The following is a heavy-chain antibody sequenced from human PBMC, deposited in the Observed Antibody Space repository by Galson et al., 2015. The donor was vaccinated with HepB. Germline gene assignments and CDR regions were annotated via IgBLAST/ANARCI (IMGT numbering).Heavy chain of an antibody. Sequence: SLRLSCAASGFTFSSYSMNWVRQAPGKGLEWVSSISSSSSYIYYADSVKGRFTISRDNAKNSLYLRMNSLRAEDTAVYYCTSNLGDYGSGSYYNNYYYYGMDVWGQGTTVTVSS. CDR2: ISSSSSYI. CDR1: GFTFSSYS. CDR3: TSNLGDYGSGSYYNNYYYYGMDV. J-gene: IGHJ6*02. V-gene: IGHV3-21*01. D-gene: IGHD3-10*01.